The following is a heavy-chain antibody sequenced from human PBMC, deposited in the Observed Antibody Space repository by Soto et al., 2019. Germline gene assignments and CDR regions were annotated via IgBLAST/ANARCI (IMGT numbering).Heavy chain of an antibody. D-gene: IGHD2-15*01. Sequence: PSETLSLTCFVSGGSISSGDYYWSWIRQPPGKGLEWIGYIYYSGSTYYNPSLKSRVTISVDTSKNQFSLKLSSVTAAETAVYYCARDPWLAYCSGGSFSWGRVYYYYGMDVWGQGMTLTVSS. V-gene: IGHV4-30-4*01. CDR2: IYYSGST. CDR1: GGSISSGDYY. CDR3: ARDPWLAYCSGGSFSWGRVYYYYGMDV. J-gene: IGHJ6*01.